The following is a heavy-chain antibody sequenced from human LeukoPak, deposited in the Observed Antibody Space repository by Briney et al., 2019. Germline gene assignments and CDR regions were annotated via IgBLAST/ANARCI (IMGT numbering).Heavy chain of an antibody. Sequence: GGFLRLSCAASGFTFSSYAMSWVRQAPGKGLEWVSAISGSGGSTYYADSVKGRFTISRDNSKNTLYLQMNSLRAEDTAVYYCAKDYRIAVAGLFDYWGQGTLVTVSS. CDR2: ISGSGGST. V-gene: IGHV3-23*01. CDR1: GFTFSSYA. CDR3: AKDYRIAVAGLFDY. D-gene: IGHD6-19*01. J-gene: IGHJ4*02.